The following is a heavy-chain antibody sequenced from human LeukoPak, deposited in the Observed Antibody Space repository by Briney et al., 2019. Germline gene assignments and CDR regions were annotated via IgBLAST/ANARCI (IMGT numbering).Heavy chain of an antibody. D-gene: IGHD6-19*01. CDR1: GFTFITYS. CDR3: ARDHSSGWQRVHYFDY. CDR2: ISSSSSTI. J-gene: IGHJ4*02. V-gene: IGHV3-48*01. Sequence: SGGSLRLSCAASGFTFITYSMNWVRQAPGKGLGWVSYISSSSSTIYYADSVKGRFTISRDNAKNSLYLQMNSLRAEDTAVYYCARDHSSGWQRVHYFDYWGQGTLVTVSS.